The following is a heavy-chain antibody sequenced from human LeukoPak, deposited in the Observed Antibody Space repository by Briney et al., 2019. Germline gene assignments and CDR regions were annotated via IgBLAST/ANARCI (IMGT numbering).Heavy chain of an antibody. V-gene: IGHV7-4-1*02. J-gene: IGHJ4*02. D-gene: IGHD1-7*01. CDR3: ARDGNWNYPDY. CDR1: GYTFTIYA. Sequence: ASVKVSCKASGYTFTIYAINWVRQAPGQGLEWMGWITTNTGNPTYAQGFTGRFVFSLDTTVSTAYLQISSLKAEDTAIYYCARDGNWNYPDYWGLGSLVTVSS. CDR2: ITTNTGNP.